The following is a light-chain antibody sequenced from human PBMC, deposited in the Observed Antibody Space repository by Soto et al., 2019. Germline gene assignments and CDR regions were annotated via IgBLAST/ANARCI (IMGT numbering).Light chain of an antibody. CDR2: EVS. CDR3: SSYTSSSTVV. CDR1: ISDVGGYNY. Sequence: QSVLTQPASVSGSPGQSITISCTGTISDVGGYNYVSWYQQNPGKAPKLMIYEVSNRPSGVSNRFSGSKSGNTASLTISGLQAEDEADYYCSSYTSSSTVVFGGGTQLTVL. J-gene: IGLJ2*01. V-gene: IGLV2-14*01.